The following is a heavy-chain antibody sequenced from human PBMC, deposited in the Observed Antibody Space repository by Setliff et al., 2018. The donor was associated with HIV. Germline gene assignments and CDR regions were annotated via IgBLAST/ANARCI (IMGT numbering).Heavy chain of an antibody. CDR1: GGPLSSYY. J-gene: IGHJ6*03. D-gene: IGHD2-15*01. V-gene: IGHV4-59*13. CDR2: IDYRGST. Sequence: SETLSLTCTVSGGPLSSYYWNWIPQPPGKGLEWIGDIDYRGSTNYNPSLQSRVIISADTSKNQFSLKLSSVTAADTAVYYCARVLTVGDCSAGSCYSRAYYYYHMDVWGKGTAVTVSS. CDR3: ARVLTVGDCSAGSCYSRAYYYYHMDV.